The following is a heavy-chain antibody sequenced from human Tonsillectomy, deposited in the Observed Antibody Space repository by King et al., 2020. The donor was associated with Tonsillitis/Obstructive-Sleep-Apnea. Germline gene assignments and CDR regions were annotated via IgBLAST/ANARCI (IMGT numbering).Heavy chain of an antibody. J-gene: IGHJ4*02. V-gene: IGHV2-5*01. CDR3: AHRPSAKYFDY. CDR2: IYLYDDK. CDR1: GFSLSTNGVG. Sequence: VTLKEFGPTLVKPTQTLTLTCTFSGFSLSTNGVGVGWIRQPPGKALEWLALIYLYDDKRYSPSLKSRLTITKDTSKNQVVLTMTNMDPVDTATYYCAHRPSAKYFDYWGQGTLVTVSS.